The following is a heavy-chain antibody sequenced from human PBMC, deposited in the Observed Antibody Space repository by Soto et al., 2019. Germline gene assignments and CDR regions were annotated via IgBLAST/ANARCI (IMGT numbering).Heavy chain of an antibody. Sequence: DVQLVESGGGLVKPGGSLRLSCAASGFTFSTYNMNWVRQAPGKGLEWVSSIPSSTSYIFYADSEKGRFTISRDNAKNSLYLQMNSLRAEDTAVYYCARDFGGILRFGESWGQGTLVTVSS. D-gene: IGHD3-10*01. CDR2: IPSSTSYI. CDR3: ARDFGGILRFGES. CDR1: GFTFSTYN. J-gene: IGHJ5*02. V-gene: IGHV3-21*01.